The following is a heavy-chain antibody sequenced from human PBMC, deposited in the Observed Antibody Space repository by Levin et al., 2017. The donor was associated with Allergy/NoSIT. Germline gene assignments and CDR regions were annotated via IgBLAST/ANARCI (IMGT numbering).Heavy chain of an antibody. J-gene: IGHJ3*02. Sequence: GGSLRLSCAASGFTFDDYAMHWVRQAPGKGLEWVSGISWNSGSIGYADSVKGRFTISRDNAKNSLYLQMNSLRAEDTALYYCAKDREAARRGAFDIWGQGTMVTVSS. D-gene: IGHD6-6*01. CDR2: ISWNSGSI. CDR3: AKDREAARRGAFDI. V-gene: IGHV3-9*01. CDR1: GFTFDDYA.